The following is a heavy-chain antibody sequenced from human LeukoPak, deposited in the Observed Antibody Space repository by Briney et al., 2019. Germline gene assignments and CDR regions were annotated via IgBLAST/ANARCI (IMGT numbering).Heavy chain of an antibody. CDR1: GSTVSNNY. V-gene: IGHV3-66*01. Sequence: GGSLRLSCAASGSTVSNNYMSWVRQAPGKGLEWVSVIYSGGSTYYADSVKGRFTISRDNSKNTLYLQVNSLRAEDTAVYYCARVQKGIAAAGTGGGWFEPWGQGTLVTVS. D-gene: IGHD6-13*01. CDR2: IYSGGST. J-gene: IGHJ5*02. CDR3: ARVQKGIAAAGTGGGWFEP.